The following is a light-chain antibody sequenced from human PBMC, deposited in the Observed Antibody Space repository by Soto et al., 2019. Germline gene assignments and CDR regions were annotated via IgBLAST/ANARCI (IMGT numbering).Light chain of an antibody. Sequence: DIQMTQSPSSVSASVGDRVTITCRASQGISRFLAWYQQKSGKAPKFLIYAASSLQSGVLSRFSGSGSGTEFTLTISSLKPEDFATYYCQQTNSFPYTFGQGTK. CDR3: QQTNSFPYT. CDR2: AAS. J-gene: IGKJ2*01. CDR1: QGISRF. V-gene: IGKV1-12*01.